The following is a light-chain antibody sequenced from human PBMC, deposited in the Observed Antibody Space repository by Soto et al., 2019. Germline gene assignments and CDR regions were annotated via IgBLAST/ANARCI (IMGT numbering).Light chain of an antibody. Sequence: QSALTQPASVSGAPGQSVTISCTGTDSDVGAYNYVSWNQQYPGKAPELMIYDVSDRPSGVSNRFSGSKSGNTASLTISGLQAEDEADYYCSSYTAYRTYVFGTGTKVTVL. V-gene: IGLV2-14*01. CDR1: DSDVGAYNY. CDR3: SSYTAYRTYV. CDR2: DVS. J-gene: IGLJ1*01.